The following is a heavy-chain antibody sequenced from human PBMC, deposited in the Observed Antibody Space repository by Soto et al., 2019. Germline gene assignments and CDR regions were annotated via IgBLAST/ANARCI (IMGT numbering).Heavy chain of an antibody. Sequence: QVQLVQSGAEVKKPGASVKVSCKASGYTFTSYDLNWVRQATGQGLEWMGWMHPDSGNTGYAQKFQGRVTMTRNTSISAAYMELSSVRSEDTAVYYCARGFFGGGTGWGQGTLVTVSS. CDR1: GYTFTSYD. CDR3: ARGFFGGGTG. V-gene: IGHV1-8*01. J-gene: IGHJ4*02. D-gene: IGHD2-15*01. CDR2: MHPDSGNT.